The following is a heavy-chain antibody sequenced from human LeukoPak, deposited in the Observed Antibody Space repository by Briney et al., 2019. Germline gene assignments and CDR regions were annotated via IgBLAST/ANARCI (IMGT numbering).Heavy chain of an antibody. V-gene: IGHV1-69*06. CDR3: ARDVNSRAYYGSGRTIPRD. CDR2: IIPIFDRA. Sequence: SVTVSCKASGGIFSNYAISWGRQAPGQGGEWMGRIIPIFDRANYPQKFQGRVTITADRSTSVAHMELSSLRSDDTAVYYCARDVNSRAYYGSGRTIPRDWGQGTLVTVSS. J-gene: IGHJ4*02. CDR1: GGIFSNYA. D-gene: IGHD3-10*01.